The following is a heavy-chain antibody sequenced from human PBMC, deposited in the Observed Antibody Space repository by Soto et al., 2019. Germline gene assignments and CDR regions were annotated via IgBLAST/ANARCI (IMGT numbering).Heavy chain of an antibody. D-gene: IGHD1-1*01. CDR3: AKYRTVPWFDP. V-gene: IGHV3-23*01. CDR1: VVTFSSYA. J-gene: IGHJ5*02. Sequence: GGALRRSCPASVVTFSSYAMSWVRHAPGKGLEWVSAISGIGGSTYYAGSVKGRFTISRDNSKNTLYLQMNSLRAEDTAVYYCAKYRTVPWFDPWAQGTLVTVP. CDR2: ISGIGGST.